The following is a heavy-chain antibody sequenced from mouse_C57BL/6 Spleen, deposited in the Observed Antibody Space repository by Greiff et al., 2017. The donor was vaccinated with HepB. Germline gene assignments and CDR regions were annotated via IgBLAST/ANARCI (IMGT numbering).Heavy chain of an antibody. CDR3: ATGSSYDAMDY. Sequence: EVKVVDSGGGLVQSGRSLRLSCATSGFTFSDFYMEWVRQAPGKGLEWIAASRNKANDYTTEYSASVKGRFIVSRDTSQSILYLQMNALRAEDTAIYYCATGSSYDAMDYWGQGTSVTVSS. CDR1: GFTFSDFY. V-gene: IGHV7-1*01. D-gene: IGHD1-1*01. CDR2: SRNKANDYTT. J-gene: IGHJ4*01.